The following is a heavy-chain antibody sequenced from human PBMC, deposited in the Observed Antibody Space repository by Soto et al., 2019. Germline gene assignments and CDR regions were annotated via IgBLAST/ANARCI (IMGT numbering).Heavy chain of an antibody. CDR1: GGSISSYY. CDR2: IYYSGST. Sequence: SSETLSLTCTVSGGSISSYYWSWIRQPPGKGLEWIGYIYYSGSTNYNPSLKSRVTISVDTSKNQFSLKLSSVTAADTAVYYCASFPYDFWSSRFDPWGQGTLVTVSS. V-gene: IGHV4-59*08. J-gene: IGHJ5*02. CDR3: ASFPYDFWSSRFDP. D-gene: IGHD3-3*01.